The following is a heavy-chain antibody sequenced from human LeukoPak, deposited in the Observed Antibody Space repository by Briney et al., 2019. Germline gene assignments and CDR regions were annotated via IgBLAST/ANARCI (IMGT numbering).Heavy chain of an antibody. CDR1: GGTFSSYA. CDR3: ARDSRRGYSYGYPLHFDY. Sequence: ASVKASCKASGGTFSSYAISWVRQAPGQGLEWMGRIISIFGTANYAQKFQGRVTITTDESTSTAYMELSSLRSEDTAVYYCARDSRRGYSYGYPLHFDYWGQGTLVTVSS. D-gene: IGHD5-18*01. J-gene: IGHJ4*02. CDR2: IISIFGTA. V-gene: IGHV1-69*05.